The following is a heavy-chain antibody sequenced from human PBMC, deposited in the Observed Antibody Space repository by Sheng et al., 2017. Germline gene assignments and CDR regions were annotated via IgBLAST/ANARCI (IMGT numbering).Heavy chain of an antibody. Sequence: QVQLVQSGAEVKKPGSSVKVSCKASGGTFSSYTISWVRQAPGQGLEWMGRIIPILGIANYAQKFQGRVTITADKSTSTAYMELSSLRSEDTAVYYCARGDSSSSGVQVDYWGQGTLVTVSS. CDR3: ARGDSSSSGVQVDY. CDR1: GGTFSSYT. D-gene: IGHD6-6*01. V-gene: IGHV1-69*02. CDR2: IIPILGIA. J-gene: IGHJ4*02.